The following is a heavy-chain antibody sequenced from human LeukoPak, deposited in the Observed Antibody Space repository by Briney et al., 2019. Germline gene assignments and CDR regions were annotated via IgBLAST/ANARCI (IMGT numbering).Heavy chain of an antibody. D-gene: IGHD3-9*01. V-gene: IGHV3-11*04. Sequence: GGSLRLSCAASGFTFSDYYMSWIRRAPGKGLEWVSYISSSGSTIYYADSVKGRFTISRDNAKNSLYLQMNSLRAEDTAVYYCARDIGLRYFGAAYYYCGMDVWGQGTTVTVSS. CDR3: ARDIGLRYFGAAYYYCGMDV. CDR2: ISSSGSTI. CDR1: GFTFSDYY. J-gene: IGHJ6*02.